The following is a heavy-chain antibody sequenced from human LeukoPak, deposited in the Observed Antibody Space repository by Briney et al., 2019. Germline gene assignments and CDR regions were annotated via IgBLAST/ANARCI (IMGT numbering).Heavy chain of an antibody. J-gene: IGHJ3*02. Sequence: GGSLRLSCAASGFTFSSYSMNWVRQAPGKGLECLSYISGSGDSIYHADSVKGRFTISRDSAKNSLYLQMNSLRAEDTAVYFCARVLLYYYNSNDYFHAFDIWGQGTAVTVSP. CDR3: ARVLLYYYNSNDYFHAFDI. CDR1: GFTFSSYS. CDR2: ISGSGDSI. V-gene: IGHV3-48*04. D-gene: IGHD3-10*01.